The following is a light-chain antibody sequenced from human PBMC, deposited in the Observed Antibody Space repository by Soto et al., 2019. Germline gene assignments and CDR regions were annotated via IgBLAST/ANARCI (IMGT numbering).Light chain of an antibody. J-gene: IGLJ3*02. CDR3: QLGGSNTVV. V-gene: IGLV3-9*01. CDR2: RDS. Sequence: SYELTQPLSVSVALGQTASITCGGNKIGIKNVHWYQQKPGQAPVLVIYRDSYRPSGIPERFSGSNSGNTATLTIRRAQVGDEADYYCQLGGSNTVVFGGGTKLTVL. CDR1: KIGIKN.